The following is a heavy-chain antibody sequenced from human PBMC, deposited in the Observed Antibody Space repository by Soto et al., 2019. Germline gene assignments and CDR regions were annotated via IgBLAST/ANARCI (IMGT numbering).Heavy chain of an antibody. V-gene: IGHV4-39*01. CDR3: ARGGIPPSGYGIAYAMDV. CDR2: IYYGGST. D-gene: IGHD1-26*01. CDR1: AVSISGSRYY. Sequence: PSETLSLPCTVSAVSISGSRYYWGWLRQPPGRGLGWIGNIYYGGSTYYTPALKSRVTLSVDTSETQFSLNLNSVTDADTAVYYCARGGIPPSGYGIAYAMDVWGQGTTVTVSS. J-gene: IGHJ6*02.